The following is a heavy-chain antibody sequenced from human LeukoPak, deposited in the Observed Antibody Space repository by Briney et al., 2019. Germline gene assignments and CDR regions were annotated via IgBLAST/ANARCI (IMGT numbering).Heavy chain of an antibody. Sequence: SETLSHTHAVHWVPFCVHFGSCIRHPPGKMLECIGEINHSGSTNYNPSLKRRVTISVDTSKNQFSLKLSSVTAADTAVYYCARGRAARHYYYYYYMDVWGKGTTVTVSS. CDR1: WVPFCVHF. CDR3: ARGRAARHYYYYYYMDV. V-gene: IGHV4-34*01. CDR2: INHSGST. J-gene: IGHJ6*03. D-gene: IGHD6-6*01.